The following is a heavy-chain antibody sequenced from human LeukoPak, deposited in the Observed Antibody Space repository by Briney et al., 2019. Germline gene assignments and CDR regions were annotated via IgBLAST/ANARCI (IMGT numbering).Heavy chain of an antibody. Sequence: PGGSLRLSCAASGFTFSSYWMSWVRQAPGKGLEWVANIKQDGSEKYYVDSVKGRFTISRDNAKNSLYLQMNSLRAEDTAVYYCARGTTAITWNWFDPWGQGTLVTVSS. J-gene: IGHJ5*02. CDR1: GFTFSSYW. CDR3: ARGTTAITWNWFDP. D-gene: IGHD4-17*01. V-gene: IGHV3-7*01. CDR2: IKQDGSEK.